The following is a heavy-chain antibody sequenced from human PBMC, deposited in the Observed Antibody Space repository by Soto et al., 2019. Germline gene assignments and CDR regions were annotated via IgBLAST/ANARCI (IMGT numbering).Heavy chain of an antibody. D-gene: IGHD2-2*01. J-gene: IGHJ4*02. CDR1: GGSISSYY. V-gene: IGHV4-59*01. Sequence: SETLSLTCTVSGGSISSYYWSWIRQPPGKGLEWIGYIYYSGSTNYNPSLKSRVTISVDTSKNQFSLKLSSVTAADTAVYYCARGALLAAILFDYWGQGTLVTVSS. CDR3: ARGALLAAILFDY. CDR2: IYYSGST.